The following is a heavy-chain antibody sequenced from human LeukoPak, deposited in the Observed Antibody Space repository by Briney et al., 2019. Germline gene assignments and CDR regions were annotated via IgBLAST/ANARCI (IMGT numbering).Heavy chain of an antibody. J-gene: IGHJ5*02. CDR3: ARSGVVVAATVNGDWFDP. Sequence: ASVKVSCKASGYTFTDYYVHWVRQAHGQGLEWMGWINPNSGGTNYAQKFQGRVTMTRDTSVSTAYMELSRLTSDDTAVYYCARSGVVVAATVNGDWFDPWGQGTLVTVSS. D-gene: IGHD2-15*01. V-gene: IGHV1-2*02. CDR1: GYTFTDYY. CDR2: INPNSGGT.